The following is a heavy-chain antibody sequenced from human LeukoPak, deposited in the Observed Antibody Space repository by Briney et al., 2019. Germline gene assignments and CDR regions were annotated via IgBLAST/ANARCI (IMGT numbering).Heavy chain of an antibody. Sequence: SETLSLTCTVSGGSISSYYWSWIRQPPGKGLEWIGYIYYSGSTNYNPPLKSRVTISVDTSKNQFSLKLSSVTAADTAVYYCARRGIAAAHDYWGQGTLVTVSS. D-gene: IGHD6-13*01. V-gene: IGHV4-59*08. CDR3: ARRGIAAAHDY. CDR2: IYYSGST. CDR1: GGSISSYY. J-gene: IGHJ4*02.